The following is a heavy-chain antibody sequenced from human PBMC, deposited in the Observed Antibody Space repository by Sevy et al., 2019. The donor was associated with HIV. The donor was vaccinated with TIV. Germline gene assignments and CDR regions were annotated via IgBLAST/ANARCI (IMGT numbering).Heavy chain of an antibody. CDR1: GFTFGDYC. J-gene: IGHJ4*02. Sequence: YLRLSCTASGFTFGDYCMSWVRQAPGKGLEWVAFLKSDVYGGTVDHAASVRGRFVISRDDSKTIAYLQMNDLKPEDTGVYYCTRWKSAQSIFDYWGQGALVLVSS. CDR3: TRWKSAQSIFDY. V-gene: IGHV3-49*04. D-gene: IGHD1-1*01. CDR2: LKSDVYGGTV.